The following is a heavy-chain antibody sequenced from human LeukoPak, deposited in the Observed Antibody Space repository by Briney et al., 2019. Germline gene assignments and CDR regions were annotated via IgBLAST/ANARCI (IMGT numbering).Heavy chain of an antibody. CDR2: ISGSGGST. CDR1: GFTFSSYA. D-gene: IGHD3-22*01. Sequence: PGGSLRLSCAASGFTFSSYAMSWVRQAPGKGLEWVSAISGSGGSTYYADSVKGRFTISRDNSKNTLYPQMNSLRAEDTAVYYCAKDSKSYYDSIYYFDYWGQGTLVTVSS. CDR3: AKDSKSYYDSIYYFDY. V-gene: IGHV3-23*01. J-gene: IGHJ4*02.